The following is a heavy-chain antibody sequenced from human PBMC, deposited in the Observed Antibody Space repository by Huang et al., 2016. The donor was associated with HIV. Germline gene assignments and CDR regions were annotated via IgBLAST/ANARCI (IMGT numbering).Heavy chain of an antibody. CDR1: GGSISSSSYY. CDR2: IYYSGNT. Sequence: QLQLHESGPGLVKPSETLSLTCTVSGGSISSSSYYWGWIRQPPGKGLELIGSIYYSGNTYYHPALKSRITISVDTSKNQFFLKLSSVTAADTAVYYCARLNRVAAGSHLDWGQGTLVTVSS. V-gene: IGHV4-39*01. J-gene: IGHJ4*02. CDR3: ARLNRVAAGSHLD. D-gene: IGHD6-13*01.